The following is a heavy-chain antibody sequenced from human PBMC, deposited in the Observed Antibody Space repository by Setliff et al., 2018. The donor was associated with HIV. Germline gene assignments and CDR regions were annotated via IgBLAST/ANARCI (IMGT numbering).Heavy chain of an antibody. CDR2: ISAYNGNT. CDR3: ARVHDGTTTGAFDI. J-gene: IGHJ3*02. V-gene: IGHV1-18*01. D-gene: IGHD3-22*01. Sequence: ASVKVSCKASGYTFTSYGISWVRQAPGQGLEWMGWISAYNGNTNYAQKFQGRVTMTRDTSTSTVYMELNSLRSEDTAVYYCARVHDGTTTGAFDIWGQGTLVTVSS. CDR1: GYTFTSYG.